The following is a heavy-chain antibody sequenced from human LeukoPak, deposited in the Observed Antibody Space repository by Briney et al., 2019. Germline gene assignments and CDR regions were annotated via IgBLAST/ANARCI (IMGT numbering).Heavy chain of an antibody. CDR1: GFTFSSYA. D-gene: IGHD2-15*01. CDR3: AKDLYCSGGSCYPHWFDP. CDR2: ISGSGGST. V-gene: IGHV3-23*01. Sequence: PGGSLRLSCAASGFTFSSYAMSWVRQAPGKGLEWVSAISGSGGSTYYADSVKGRFTISRDNSKNTLYLQMNSLRAEDTAVYYCAKDLYCSGGSCYPHWFDPWGQGTLVTVSS. J-gene: IGHJ5*02.